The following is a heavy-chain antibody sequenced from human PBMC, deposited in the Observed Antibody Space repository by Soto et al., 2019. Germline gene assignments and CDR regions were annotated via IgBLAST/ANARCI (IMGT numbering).Heavy chain of an antibody. D-gene: IGHD6-19*01. J-gene: IGHJ4*02. CDR3: ARVSGIAVAGPEIHYFDY. CDR1: GFTFSDYY. Sequence: PGGSLRLSCAASGFTFSDYYMSWIRQAPGKGLEWVSYISSSSSYTNYADSVKGRFTISRDNAKNSLYLQMNSLRAEDTAVYYCARVSGIAVAGPEIHYFDYWGQGTLVTVSS. CDR2: ISSSSSYT. V-gene: IGHV3-11*06.